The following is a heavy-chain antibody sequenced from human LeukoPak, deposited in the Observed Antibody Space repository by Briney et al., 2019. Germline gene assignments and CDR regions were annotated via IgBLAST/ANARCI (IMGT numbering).Heavy chain of an antibody. CDR3: ARVSSKTMVRAIITKKNYYYYYMDV. CDR1: GYTFTSYG. Sequence: ASVKVSCKASGYTFTSYGISWVRQAPGQGLEWMGWISAYNGNTNYAQKLQGRVTMTTDTSTSTAYMELRSLRSDDTAVYYCARVSSKTMVRAIITKKNYYYYYMDVWGKGTTVTISS. V-gene: IGHV1-18*01. CDR2: ISAYNGNT. D-gene: IGHD3-10*01. J-gene: IGHJ6*03.